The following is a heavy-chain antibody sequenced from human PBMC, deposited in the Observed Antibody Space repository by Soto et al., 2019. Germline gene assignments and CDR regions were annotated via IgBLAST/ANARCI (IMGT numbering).Heavy chain of an antibody. CDR2: ISGSGGST. CDR1: GFTFSSYA. D-gene: IGHD2-15*01. CDR3: EKDTLVVVAAKVDY. Sequence: GGSLRLSCAASGFTFSSYAMSWVRQAPGKGLEWVSAISGSGGSTYYADSVKGRFTISRGNSKNTLYLQMNSLRAEDTAVYYCEKDTLVVVAAKVDYWGQGTLVTVSS. V-gene: IGHV3-23*01. J-gene: IGHJ4*02.